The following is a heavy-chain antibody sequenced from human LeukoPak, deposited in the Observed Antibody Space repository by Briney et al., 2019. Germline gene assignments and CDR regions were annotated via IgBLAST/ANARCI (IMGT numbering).Heavy chain of an antibody. Sequence: PSQTLSLTCAVSGGSISSNGYSWTWIRQPPGKGLEWIGYFYHSGATFYNPSLKSRATISLDRSRNQFSLKLSAVTAADTAVYYCARAYTSSCRWFDPWGQGTLVTVSS. V-gene: IGHV4-30-2*01. D-gene: IGHD6-13*01. CDR1: GGSISSNGYS. J-gene: IGHJ5*02. CDR2: FYHSGAT. CDR3: ARAYTSSCRWFDP.